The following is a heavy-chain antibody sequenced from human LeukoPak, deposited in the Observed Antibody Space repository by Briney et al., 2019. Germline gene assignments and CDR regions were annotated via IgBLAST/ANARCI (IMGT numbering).Heavy chain of an antibody. D-gene: IGHD3-22*01. V-gene: IGHV4-34*01. Sequence: SETLSLTCAVYGGSFSGYYWSWIRQPPGKGLEWIGEINHSGSTNYNPSLKSRVTIPVDTSKNQFSLKLSSVTAADTAVYYCARDLVSYDSSGYYYVRYFDYWGQGTLVIVSS. CDR1: GGSFSGYY. CDR3: ARDLVSYDSSGYYYVRYFDY. CDR2: INHSGST. J-gene: IGHJ4*02.